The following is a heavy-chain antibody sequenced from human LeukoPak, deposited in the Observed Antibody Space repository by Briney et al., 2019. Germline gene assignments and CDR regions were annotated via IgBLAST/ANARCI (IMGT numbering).Heavy chain of an antibody. CDR2: ISSSSSYI. V-gene: IGHV3-21*01. J-gene: IGHJ4*02. CDR1: GFTFSSYS. CDR3: ASGVVPAATVDY. Sequence: GGSLRLSCAASGFTFSSYSMNWVRQAPGKGPEWVSSISSSSSYIYYADSVKGRFTISRDNAKNSLYLQMNSLRAEDTAVYYCASGVVPAATVDYWGQGTLVTVSS. D-gene: IGHD2-2*01.